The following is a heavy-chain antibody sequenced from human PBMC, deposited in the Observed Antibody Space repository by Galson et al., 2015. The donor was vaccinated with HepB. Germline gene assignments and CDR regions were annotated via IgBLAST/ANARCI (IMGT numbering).Heavy chain of an antibody. D-gene: IGHD3-10*01. CDR1: GFTFSSYA. Sequence: SLRLSCAASGFTFSSYAMSWVRQAPGKGLEWVSAISGSGGSTYYADSVKGRFTISRDNSKNTLYLQMNSLRAEDTAVYYCAKALPIITMVRGVIWANGMDVWGQGTTVTVSS. V-gene: IGHV3-23*01. CDR3: AKALPIITMVRGVIWANGMDV. CDR2: ISGSGGST. J-gene: IGHJ6*02.